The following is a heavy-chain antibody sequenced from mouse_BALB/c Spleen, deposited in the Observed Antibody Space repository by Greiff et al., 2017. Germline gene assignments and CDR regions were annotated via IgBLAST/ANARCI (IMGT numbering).Heavy chain of an antibody. Sequence: QVQLKESGAELVRPGTSVKISCKASGYTFTNYWLGWVKQRPGHGLEWIGDIYPGGGYTNYNEKFKGKATLTADTSSSTAYMQLSSLTSEDSAVYVCARKDYGMAWFAYWGQGTLVTVSA. CDR1: GYTFTNYW. D-gene: IGHD1-1*01. J-gene: IGHJ3*01. V-gene: IGHV1-63*02. CDR2: IYPGGGYT. CDR3: ARKDYGMAWFAY.